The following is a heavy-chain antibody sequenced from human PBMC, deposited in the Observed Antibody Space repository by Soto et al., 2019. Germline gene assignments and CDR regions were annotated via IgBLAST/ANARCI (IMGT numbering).Heavy chain of an antibody. CDR2: ISSNGGST. Sequence: GGSLRLSCSASGFTFSSYAMHWVRQAPGKGLEYVSAISSNGGSTYYADSVKGRFTIFRDNSKNTLYLQMSSLRAEDTAVYYCVKDPYCSSTSCYWTPVWGQGTLVTVSS. J-gene: IGHJ4*02. D-gene: IGHD2-2*01. V-gene: IGHV3-64D*08. CDR3: VKDPYCSSTSCYWTPV. CDR1: GFTFSSYA.